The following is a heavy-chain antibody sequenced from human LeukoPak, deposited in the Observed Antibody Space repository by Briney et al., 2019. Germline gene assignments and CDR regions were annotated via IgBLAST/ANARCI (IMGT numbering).Heavy chain of an antibody. D-gene: IGHD6-13*01. CDR1: GGSISSYY. J-gene: IGHJ4*02. V-gene: IGHV4-59*01. CDR2: IYYSGST. Sequence: SETLSLTCTVSGGSISSYYWSWIRQPPGKGLEWIGYIYYSGSTNYNPSLKSRVTISVDTSKNQFSLKLSSVTAADTAVYYCARGTSSWYFFGYYFDHWGQGTLVTVSS. CDR3: ARGTSSWYFFGYYFDH.